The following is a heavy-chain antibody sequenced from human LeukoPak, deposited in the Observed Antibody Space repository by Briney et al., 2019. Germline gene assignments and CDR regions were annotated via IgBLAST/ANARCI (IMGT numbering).Heavy chain of an antibody. J-gene: IGHJ4*02. CDR1: GFSFSGYG. D-gene: IGHD4-17*01. V-gene: IGHV3-30*02. CDR3: AALHTGTFVDY. Sequence: PGGSLRLSCAASGFSFSGYGMHWVRQVPGKGLEWVAFIRYDGITKFYIDSVKGRSAISRDNSKNTLSLQMNSLRTEDTAVYYCAALHTGTFVDYWGQGTLVTVSS. CDR2: IRYDGITK.